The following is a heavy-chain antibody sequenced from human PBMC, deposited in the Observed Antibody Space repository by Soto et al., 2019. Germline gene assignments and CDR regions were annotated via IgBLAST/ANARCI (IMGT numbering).Heavy chain of an antibody. D-gene: IGHD3-9*01. Sequence: ASVKVSCKASGYTFTGYYMHWVRQAPGQGLEWMGWISPNSGGTNYAQKFQGWVTMTRDTSISTAYMELSRLRSDDTAVYYCARGEGRGRYFDWSPSIANARAYYDMYAWGQGTAVTVSS. CDR2: ISPNSGGT. J-gene: IGHJ6*02. CDR1: GYTFTGYY. V-gene: IGHV1-2*04. CDR3: ARGEGRGRYFDWSPSIANARAYYDMYA.